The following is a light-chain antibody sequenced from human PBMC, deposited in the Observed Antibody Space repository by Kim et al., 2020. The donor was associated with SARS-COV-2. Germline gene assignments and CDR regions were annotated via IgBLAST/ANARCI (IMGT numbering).Light chain of an antibody. CDR2: EDN. CDR1: SGSIASNY. CDR3: QSYDSSTWV. J-gene: IGLJ3*02. V-gene: IGLV6-57*03. Sequence: GKTVNISCTRSSGSIASNYVQWYQQRPGSAPTTVIYEDNQRPSGVPDRFSGSIDSSSNSASLTISGLKTEDEADYYCQSYDSSTWVFGGGTKLTVL.